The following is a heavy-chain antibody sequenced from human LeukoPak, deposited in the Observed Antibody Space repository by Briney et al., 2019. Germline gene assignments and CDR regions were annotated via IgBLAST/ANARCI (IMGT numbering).Heavy chain of an antibody. Sequence: PSETLSLTCTVSGGSISSYYWSWIRQPPGKGPEWIGYIYYSGSTNYNPSLKSRVTISVDTSKNQFSLKLSSVTAADTAVYYCASSGRRVFDYWGQGTLVTVSS. CDR1: GGSISSYY. V-gene: IGHV4-59*01. D-gene: IGHD3-10*01. CDR3: ASSGRRVFDY. J-gene: IGHJ4*02. CDR2: IYYSGST.